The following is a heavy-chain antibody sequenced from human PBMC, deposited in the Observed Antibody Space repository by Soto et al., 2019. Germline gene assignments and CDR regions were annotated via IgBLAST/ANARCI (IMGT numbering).Heavy chain of an antibody. J-gene: IGHJ6*03. D-gene: IGHD3-10*01. Sequence: QVQLVQSGAEVKKPGASVKVSCKASGYTFTSYGISWVRQAPGQGXXXXXWISDYNGNTNYAQKLQGRVTMTTDTSTSKAYMELRSLRSDDTAVYYCARYIWFGEDYYYYYMDVWGKGTTVTVSS. CDR1: GYTFTSYG. CDR3: ARYIWFGEDYYYYYMDV. V-gene: IGHV1-18*01. CDR2: ISDYNGNT.